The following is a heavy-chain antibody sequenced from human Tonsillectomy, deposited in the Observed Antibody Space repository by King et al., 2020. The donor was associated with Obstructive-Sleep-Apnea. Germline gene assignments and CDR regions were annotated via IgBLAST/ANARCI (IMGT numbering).Heavy chain of an antibody. J-gene: IGHJ4*02. CDR3: AKSTGVATRGYDY. V-gene: IGHV3-23*04. CDR2: ISGSGGST. CDR1: GFTFCSYA. Sequence: VQLVESGGGLVQPGGSLRLSCAASGFTFCSYAMSWVRQAPGKGLEWVSAISGSGGSTYYSDSVKGRVTISRDNSKNTLYLQMNSLRAEDTAVYYCAKSTGVATRGYDYWGQGTLVTVSS. D-gene: IGHD5-12*01.